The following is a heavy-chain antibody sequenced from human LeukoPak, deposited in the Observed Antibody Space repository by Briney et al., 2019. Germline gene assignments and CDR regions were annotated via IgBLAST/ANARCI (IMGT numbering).Heavy chain of an antibody. CDR1: GFSVRTNY. J-gene: IGHJ3*01. D-gene: IGHD3-22*01. V-gene: IGHV3-53*01. Sequence: GGSLRLSCAASGFSVRTNYMSWVRQAPGKGLEWVSVIYSGGTIRYADSVKGRFTISRDNSRDKLHLQMNSLRVDDTAVYYCVRAVHHLFYSDSSGYYGDAFDVWGQGTVVTASS. CDR2: IYSGGTI. CDR3: VRAVHHLFYSDSSGYYGDAFDV.